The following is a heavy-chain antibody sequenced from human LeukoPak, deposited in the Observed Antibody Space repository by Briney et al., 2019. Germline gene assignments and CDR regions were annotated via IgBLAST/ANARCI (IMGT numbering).Heavy chain of an antibody. V-gene: IGHV3-23*01. CDR3: AKDPPHRTLEWLSRGRHFDY. CDR2: ISGSGGST. CDR1: GFTFSSYA. J-gene: IGHJ4*02. Sequence: SGGSLRLSCAASGFTFSSYAMSWVRQAPGKGLEWVSAISGSGGSTYYADSVKGRFTISRDDSRNTLYLQMNSLRAEDTAVYYCAKDPPHRTLEWLSRGRHFDYWGQGTLVTVSS. D-gene: IGHD3-3*01.